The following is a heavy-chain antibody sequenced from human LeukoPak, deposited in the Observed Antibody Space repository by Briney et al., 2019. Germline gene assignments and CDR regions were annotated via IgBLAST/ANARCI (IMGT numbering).Heavy chain of an antibody. V-gene: IGHV5-10-1*01. CDR2: IDPSDSDT. CDR1: GYSFSTYW. Sequence: GESLKISCKGSGYSFSTYWITWVRQMPGKGLEWMGRIDPSDSDTKYSPSFQGHVTISADKSINTAHVQWSTLKASDTAMYYCARHTSLWFGELPYDLDYWGQGTLVTVSS. D-gene: IGHD3-10*01. J-gene: IGHJ4*02. CDR3: ARHTSLWFGELPYDLDY.